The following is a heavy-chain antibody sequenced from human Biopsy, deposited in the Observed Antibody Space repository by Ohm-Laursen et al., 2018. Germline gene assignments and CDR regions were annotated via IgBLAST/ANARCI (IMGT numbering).Heavy chain of an antibody. J-gene: IGHJ5*02. CDR1: GFTFTNYA. CDR3: ATGPVQMVYANLRGEFAS. CDR2: ISASDDSK. D-gene: IGHD2-8*01. V-gene: IGHV3-23*01. Sequence: LSLTCAVSGFTFTNYAMSWVRQAPGKGLEWVSSISASDDSKYYGDSVKGRFTISRDSSTNTLYLQMNGLRADDTAVYYCATGPVQMVYANLRGEFASWGQGALVTVSS.